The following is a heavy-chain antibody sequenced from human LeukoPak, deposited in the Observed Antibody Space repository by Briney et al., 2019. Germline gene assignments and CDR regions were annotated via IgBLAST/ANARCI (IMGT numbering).Heavy chain of an antibody. CDR1: GFTFTNYA. CDR3: ARSCCYSITVGNY. CDR2: ISGNGDTT. Sequence: PGGSLRLSCTASGFTFTNYAMSWVRQAPGKGPEWVSSISGNGDTTYYADSVKGRFTISRDSSKNTLFLQMNSLRAEDTAVYYCARSCCYSITVGNYWGQGTLVTVSS. J-gene: IGHJ4*02. D-gene: IGHD2/OR15-2a*01. V-gene: IGHV3-23*01.